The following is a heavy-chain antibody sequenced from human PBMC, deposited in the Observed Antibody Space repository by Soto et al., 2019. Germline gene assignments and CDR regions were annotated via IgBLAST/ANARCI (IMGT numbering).Heavy chain of an antibody. CDR2: IYYSGST. CDR1: GGSISSYY. V-gene: IGHV4-59*01. CDR3: ARDQGGYDPPDYYYGMDV. Sequence: SGTLSLTCTVSGGSISSYYWSWIRQPPGKGLEWIGYIYYSGSTNYNPSLKSRVTISVDTSKNQFSLKLSSVTAADTAVYYCARDQGGYDPPDYYYGMDVLGQGTTGTVS. J-gene: IGHJ6*02. D-gene: IGHD3-22*01.